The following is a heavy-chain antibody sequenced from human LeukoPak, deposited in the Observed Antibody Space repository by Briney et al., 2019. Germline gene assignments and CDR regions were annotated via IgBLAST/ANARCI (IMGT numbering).Heavy chain of an antibody. CDR3: ARTYRGYYFDY. Sequence: KPSETLSLTCTVSGGSISSYYWSWIRQPPGKGLEWIGYIYYSGSTNYNPSLKSRVTISVDTSKNQFSLKLSSVTAADTAVYYCARTYRGYYFDYWGQGTLVTVSS. J-gene: IGHJ4*02. V-gene: IGHV4-59*01. CDR1: GGSISSYY. D-gene: IGHD1-1*01. CDR2: IYYSGST.